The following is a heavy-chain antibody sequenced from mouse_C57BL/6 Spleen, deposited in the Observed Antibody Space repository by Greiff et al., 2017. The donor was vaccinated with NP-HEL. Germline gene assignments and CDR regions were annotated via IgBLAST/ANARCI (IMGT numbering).Heavy chain of an antibody. CDR3: ARNHYYGSSYVNWYFDV. CDR2: IDPSDSET. J-gene: IGHJ1*03. V-gene: IGHV1-52*01. CDR1: GYTFTSYW. D-gene: IGHD1-1*01. Sequence: VQLQQSGAELVRPGSSVKLSCKASGYTFTSYWMHWVKQRPIQGLEWIGNIDPSDSETHYNQKFKDKATLTVDKSSSTAYMQLSSLTSEDSAVYYCARNHYYGSSYVNWYFDVWGTGTTVTVSS.